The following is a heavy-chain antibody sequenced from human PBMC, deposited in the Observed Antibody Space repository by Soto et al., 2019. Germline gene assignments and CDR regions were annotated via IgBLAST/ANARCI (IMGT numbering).Heavy chain of an antibody. V-gene: IGHV1-69*06. CDR1: GGTFSSYA. Sequence: GASVKVSCKASGGTFSSYAISGVRQAPGQGLEWMGGIIPIFGTANYAQKFQGRVTITADKSTSTAYMELSSLRSEDTAVYYCARVKPDLESIGYYYYYGMDVWGQGTTVTVAS. CDR2: IIPIFGTA. CDR3: ARVKPDLESIGYYYYYGMDV. J-gene: IGHJ6*02.